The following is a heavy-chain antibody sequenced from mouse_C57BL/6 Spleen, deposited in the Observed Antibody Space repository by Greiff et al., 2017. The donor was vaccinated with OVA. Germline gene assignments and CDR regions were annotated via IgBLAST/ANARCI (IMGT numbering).Heavy chain of an antibody. CDR1: GYTFTSYG. V-gene: IGHV1-81*01. J-gene: IGHJ2*01. Sequence: QVQLKESGAELARPGASVKLSCKASGYTFTSYGISWVKQRTGQGLEWIGEIYPRSGNTYYNEKFKGKATLTADKSSSTAYMELRSLTSEDSAVYFCARQEGNWYYFDYWGQGTTLTVSS. CDR2: IYPRSGNT. CDR3: ARQEGNWYYFDY. D-gene: IGHD2-1*01.